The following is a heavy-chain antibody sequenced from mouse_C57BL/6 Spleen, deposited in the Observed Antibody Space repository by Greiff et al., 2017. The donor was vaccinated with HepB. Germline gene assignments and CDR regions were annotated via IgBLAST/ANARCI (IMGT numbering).Heavy chain of an antibody. Sequence: QVQLQQPGAELVKPGASVKMSCKASGYTFTSYWITWVKQRPGQGLEWIGDIYPGSGSTNYNEKFKSKATLTVDTSSSTAYMQHSSLTSEDSAVYYCARYPLYNGYHYWGQGTTLTVSS. CDR1: GYTFTSYW. J-gene: IGHJ2*01. D-gene: IGHD2-3*01. V-gene: IGHV1-55*01. CDR2: IYPGSGST. CDR3: ARYPLYNGYHY.